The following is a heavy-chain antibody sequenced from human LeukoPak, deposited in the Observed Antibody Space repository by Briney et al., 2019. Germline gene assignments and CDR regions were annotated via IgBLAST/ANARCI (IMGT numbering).Heavy chain of an antibody. V-gene: IGHV3-21*01. CDR2: ISSGSSFV. D-gene: IGHD6-13*01. CDR3: ARDPSSSAGTNDGLDY. CDR1: GFTFSSYS. Sequence: PGGSLRLSCAASGFTFSSYSMNWVRQAPGRGLEWVSSISSGSSFVYYADSVKGRFTISRDNGKNSLYLQMDSPRAEDTAVYYCARDPSSSAGTNDGLDYWGQGTLVTVSS. J-gene: IGHJ4*02.